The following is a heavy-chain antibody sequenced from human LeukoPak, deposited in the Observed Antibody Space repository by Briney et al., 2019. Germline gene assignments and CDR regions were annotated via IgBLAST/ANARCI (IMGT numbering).Heavy chain of an antibody. J-gene: IGHJ6*02. V-gene: IGHV1-18*01. CDR1: GYTFTSYG. Sequence: ALVKVSCKASGYTFTSYGISWVRQAPGQGLEWMGWISAYNGNTNYAQKLQGRVTMTTDTSTSTAYMELRSLRSDDTAVYYCARDSSSWYYYYYGMDVWGQGTTVTVSS. D-gene: IGHD6-13*01. CDR2: ISAYNGNT. CDR3: ARDSSSWYYYYYGMDV.